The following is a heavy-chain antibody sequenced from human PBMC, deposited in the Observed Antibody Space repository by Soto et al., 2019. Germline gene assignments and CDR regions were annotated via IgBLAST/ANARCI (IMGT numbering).Heavy chain of an antibody. J-gene: IGHJ6*02. CDR1: GGSISSGDYY. V-gene: IGHV4-30-4*01. CDR3: ARVSGIAAAGDYYYYYGMDV. D-gene: IGHD6-13*01. Sequence: QVQLQESGPGLVKPSQTLSLTCTVSGGSISSGDYYWSWIRQPPGKGLEWIGYIYYSGSTYYNPSLKSRVTISVDTSKTQFSLKLSSVTAADTAVYYCARVSGIAAAGDYYYYYGMDVWGQGTTVTVSS. CDR2: IYYSGST.